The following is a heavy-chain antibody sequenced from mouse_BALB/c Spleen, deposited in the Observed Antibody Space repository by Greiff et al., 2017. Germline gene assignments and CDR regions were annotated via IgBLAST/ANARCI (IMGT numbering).Heavy chain of an antibody. V-gene: IGHV2-9*02. CDR1: GFSLTSYG. Sequence: VKLQESGPGLVAPSQSLSITCTVSGFSLTSYGVHWVRQPPGKGLEWLGVIWAGGSTNYNSALMSRLSISKDNSKSQVFLKMNSLQTDDTAMYYCAREGRRYWYFDVWGAGTTVTVSS. D-gene: IGHD3-3*01. J-gene: IGHJ1*01. CDR3: AREGRRYWYFDV. CDR2: IWAGGST.